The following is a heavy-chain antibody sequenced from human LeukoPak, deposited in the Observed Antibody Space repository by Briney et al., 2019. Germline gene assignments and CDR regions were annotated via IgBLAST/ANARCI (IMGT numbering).Heavy chain of an antibody. D-gene: IGHD6-13*01. CDR1: GYTFTSYA. V-gene: IGHV1-24*01. J-gene: IGHJ4*02. CDR3: ATLPYPWQQLVLDY. CDR2: FDPEDGET. Sequence: RASVKVSCKASGYTFTSYAMNWVRQAPGKGLEWMGGFDPEDGETIYAQKFQGRVTMTEDTSTDTAYMELSSLRSEDTAVYYCATLPYPWQQLVLDYWGQGTLVTVSS.